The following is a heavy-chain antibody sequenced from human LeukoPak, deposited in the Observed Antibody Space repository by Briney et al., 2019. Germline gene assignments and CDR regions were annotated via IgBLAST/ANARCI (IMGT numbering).Heavy chain of an antibody. CDR2: IYYSGST. CDR3: ARDGLVRVAATTTTINLTGFEY. V-gene: IGHV4-59*01. CDR1: GGSISSYY. Sequence: KPSETLSLTCTVSGGSISSYYGSWIRQPPGKGLEWIGYIYYSGSTNYNPSLKSRVTISVDTSKNQFSLKLSSVTSADTAVYYCARDGLVRVAATTTTINLTGFEYWGQGTLATVSS. D-gene: IGHD2-15*01. J-gene: IGHJ4*02.